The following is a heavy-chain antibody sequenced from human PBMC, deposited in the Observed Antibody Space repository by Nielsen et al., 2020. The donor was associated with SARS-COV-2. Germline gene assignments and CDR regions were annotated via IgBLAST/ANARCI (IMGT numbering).Heavy chain of an antibody. V-gene: IGHV3-30*04. J-gene: IGHJ4*02. CDR1: GFTFSDFA. Sequence: GESLKISCAASGFTFSDFAMHWVRQAPGKGLELVAIISFDGSNKYYADSVRGRFTISRDNPTNTLYLQMSSLRADDTAIYYCARADTVIITGPYDYWGQGTLVTVSS. CDR2: ISFDGSNK. CDR3: ARADTVIITGPYDY. D-gene: IGHD3-16*01.